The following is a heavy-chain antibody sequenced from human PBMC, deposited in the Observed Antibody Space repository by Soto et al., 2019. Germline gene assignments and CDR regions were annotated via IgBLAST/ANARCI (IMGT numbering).Heavy chain of an antibody. J-gene: IGHJ4*02. Sequence: GASVKVSWKASGYTFTDYYMHWVRQAPGQGLEWMGWINPNSGGTNYAQKFQGWVTMTRDTSISTAYMELSRLRSDDTAVYYCARAPTDLIVVVPAAMGYWGQGTLVTVSS. V-gene: IGHV1-2*04. CDR1: GYTFTDYY. D-gene: IGHD2-2*01. CDR2: INPNSGGT. CDR3: ARAPTDLIVVVPAAMGY.